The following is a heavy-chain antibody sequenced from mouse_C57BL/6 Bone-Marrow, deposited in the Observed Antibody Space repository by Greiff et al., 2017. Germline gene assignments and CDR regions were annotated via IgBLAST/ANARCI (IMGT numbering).Heavy chain of an antibody. CDR1: GYTFTSYW. V-gene: IGHV1-72*01. Sequence: QVQLKQPGAELVKPGASVKLSCKASGYTFTSYWMHWVKQRPGRGLEWIGRIDPNSGGSKYNEKFKSKATLTVEKPSSTAYRQLSSLTSEDSAVYYCASRPPTVAPWYFDVWGTGTTVTVSS. CDR2: IDPNSGGS. J-gene: IGHJ1*03. D-gene: IGHD1-1*01. CDR3: ASRPPTVAPWYFDV.